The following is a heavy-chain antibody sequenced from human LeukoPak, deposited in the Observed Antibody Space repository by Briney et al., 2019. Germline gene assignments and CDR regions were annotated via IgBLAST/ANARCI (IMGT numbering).Heavy chain of an antibody. Sequence: ASVKVSCKASGGTFSSYAINWVRQATGQGLEWMGWVNPNSGNTDYAQKFQGRVTMTRDTSISTAYMELSSLRSDDTAVYYCARGLWEVGATFDYWGQGTLVTVSS. J-gene: IGHJ4*02. CDR1: GGTFSSYA. CDR3: ARGLWEVGATFDY. D-gene: IGHD1-26*01. V-gene: IGHV1-8*02. CDR2: VNPNSGNT.